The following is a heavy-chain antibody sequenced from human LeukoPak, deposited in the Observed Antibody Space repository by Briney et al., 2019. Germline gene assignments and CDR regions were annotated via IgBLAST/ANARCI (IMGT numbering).Heavy chain of an antibody. D-gene: IGHD6-19*01. J-gene: IGHJ4*02. Sequence: GGSLRLSCAASGFTFSSYAMSWVRQAPGKGLEWVSAIGGSGGSTYYADSVKGRFTISRDNSKNTLYLQMNSLRAEDTAVYYCAKDSRRIAVAGIDYWGQGTLVTVSS. V-gene: IGHV3-23*01. CDR1: GFTFSSYA. CDR3: AKDSRRIAVAGIDY. CDR2: IGGSGGST.